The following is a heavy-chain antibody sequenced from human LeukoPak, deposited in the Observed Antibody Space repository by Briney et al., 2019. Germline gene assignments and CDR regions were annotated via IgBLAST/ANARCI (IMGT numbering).Heavy chain of an antibody. CDR1: GFTFSSYW. CDR2: INSDGSST. J-gene: IGHJ4*02. V-gene: IGHV3-74*01. Sequence: GGSLRLSCAASGFTFSSYWMHWVRQAPGKGLVWVSRINSDGSSTSYADSVKGRFTISRDNAKNTLYLQMNSLRAEDTAVYYCARGIAARSYFDYWGQGTLVTVSS. CDR3: ARGIAARSYFDY. D-gene: IGHD6-6*01.